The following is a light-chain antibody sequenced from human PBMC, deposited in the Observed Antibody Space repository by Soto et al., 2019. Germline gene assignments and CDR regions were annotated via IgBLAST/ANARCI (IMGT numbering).Light chain of an antibody. V-gene: IGKV3-11*01. J-gene: IGKJ5*01. CDR1: QTVSSY. CDR3: QQRSSWPT. CDR2: DAS. Sequence: EIVLTQSPATLSLSPGERATLSCRASQTVSSYLAWYQQKPGQAPRLLIYDASNRATGIPARFSGSGSGTDFTLTISSLEPEDFAIYYCQQRSSWPTFGQGTRLDIK.